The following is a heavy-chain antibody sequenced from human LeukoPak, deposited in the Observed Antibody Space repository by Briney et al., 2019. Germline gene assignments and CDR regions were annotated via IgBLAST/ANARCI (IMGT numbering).Heavy chain of an antibody. Sequence: GGSLRLSCAASGFTFSSYWMHWVRQAPGKGLVWVPRINSDGSSTSYADSVKGRFTISRDNAKNTLYLQMNSLRAEDTAVYYCARGLAYCGGDCYYYFDYWGQGTLVTVSS. V-gene: IGHV3-74*01. CDR2: INSDGSST. D-gene: IGHD2-21*02. CDR1: GFTFSSYW. CDR3: ARGLAYCGGDCYYYFDY. J-gene: IGHJ4*02.